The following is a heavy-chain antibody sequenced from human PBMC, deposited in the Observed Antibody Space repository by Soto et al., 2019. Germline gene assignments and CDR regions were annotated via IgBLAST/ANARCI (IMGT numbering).Heavy chain of an antibody. D-gene: IGHD4-17*01. V-gene: IGHV4-39*01. Sequence: SETLSLTCTVSGGSISSSSYYWGWIRQPPGKGLEWIGSIYYSGSTYYNPSLKSRVTISVDTSKNQFSLKLSSVTAEDTAVYYCVGGTVYYYYGMDVWGQGTTVTVSS. J-gene: IGHJ6*02. CDR3: VGGTVYYYYGMDV. CDR1: GGSISSSSYY. CDR2: IYYSGST.